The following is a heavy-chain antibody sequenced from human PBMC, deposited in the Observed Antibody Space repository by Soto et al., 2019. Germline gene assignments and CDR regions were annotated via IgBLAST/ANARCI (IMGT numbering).Heavy chain of an antibody. J-gene: IGHJ4*02. D-gene: IGHD5-18*01. V-gene: IGHV1-8*01. CDR2: MNPNSGNT. Sequence: QVQLVQSGTEVKKPGASVKVSCKASGYTCTSYDINCVRQATGQGLEWMGWMNPNSGNTGFAQKFQGRVTMTRNTSISTAYMELSSLRSADTAVDYCARESYGLPYWGQGTLVTVSS. CDR3: ARESYGLPY. CDR1: GYTCTSYD.